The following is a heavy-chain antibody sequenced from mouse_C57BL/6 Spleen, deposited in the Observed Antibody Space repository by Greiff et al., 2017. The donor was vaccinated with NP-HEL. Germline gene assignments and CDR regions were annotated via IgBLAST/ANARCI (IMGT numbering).Heavy chain of an antibody. CDR2: IYPGDGDT. J-gene: IGHJ1*03. CDR1: GYAFSSSW. D-gene: IGHD1-1*01. CDR3: ASTDYGSSHWYFDV. V-gene: IGHV1-82*01. Sequence: VQLQQSGPELVKPGASVKISCKASGYAFSSSWMNWVKQRPGKGLEWIGRIYPGDGDTNYSGKFKGKATLTADNYSSTAYRQLSSLTSEDSAVYFCASTDYGSSHWYFDVWGTVATVTDSS.